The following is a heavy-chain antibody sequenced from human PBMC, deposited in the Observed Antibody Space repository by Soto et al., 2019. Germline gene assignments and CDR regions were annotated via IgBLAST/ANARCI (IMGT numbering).Heavy chain of an antibody. V-gene: IGHV3-30*18. CDR1: GFTFSSYG. Sequence: GGSLRLSCAASGFTFSSYGMHWVRQAPGKGLEWVAVISYDGSNKYYADSVKGRFTISRDNSKNTLYLQMNSPRAEDTAVYYCAKDPVGLELRYYFDYWGQGTLVTVSS. J-gene: IGHJ4*02. CDR2: ISYDGSNK. CDR3: AKDPVGLELRYYFDY. D-gene: IGHD1-7*01.